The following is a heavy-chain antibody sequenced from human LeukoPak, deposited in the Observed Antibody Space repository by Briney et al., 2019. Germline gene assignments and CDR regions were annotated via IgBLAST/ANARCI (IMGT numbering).Heavy chain of an antibody. J-gene: IGHJ5*02. V-gene: IGHV4-39*01. D-gene: IGHD6-13*01. CDR3: ARRLVFAAGTWFDP. Sequence: SETLSLTCTVSGGSISSSSYYWGWIRQPPGKGLEWIGSNYYSGSTYYDPSLKSRVTISVDTSKNQFSLKLSSVTAADTAVYYCARRLVFAAGTWFDPWGQGTLVTVSS. CDR1: GGSISSSSYY. CDR2: NYYSGST.